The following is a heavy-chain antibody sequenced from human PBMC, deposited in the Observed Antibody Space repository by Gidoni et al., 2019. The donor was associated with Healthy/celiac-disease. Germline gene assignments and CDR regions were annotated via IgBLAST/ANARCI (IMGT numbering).Heavy chain of an antibody. D-gene: IGHD3-3*01. CDR1: GGSISSYY. V-gene: IGHV4-59*01. CDR2: IYYSGST. Sequence: QVQLQESGPGLVKPSETLSLTCTVSGGSISSYYWSWIRQPPGKGLEWIGYIYYSGSTNYNPSLKSRVTISVDTSKNQFSLKLSSVTAADTAVYYCARAGRGRITIFGVARMGHYYYGMDVWGQGTTVTVSS. CDR3: ARAGRGRITIFGVARMGHYYYGMDV. J-gene: IGHJ6*02.